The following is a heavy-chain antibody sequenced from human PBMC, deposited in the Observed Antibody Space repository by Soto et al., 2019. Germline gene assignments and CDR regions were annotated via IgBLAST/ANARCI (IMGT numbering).Heavy chain of an antibody. D-gene: IGHD5-18*01. V-gene: IGHV1-24*01. J-gene: IGHJ4*02. CDR3: ATLIQLWPGHYFDY. Sequence: ASVKVSCKVSGYTLTELSMHWVRQAPGKGLEWMGGFDPEDGETIYAQKFQGRVTMTGDTSTDTAYMELSSLRSEDTAVYYCATLIQLWPGHYFDYWGQGTLVTVSS. CDR2: FDPEDGET. CDR1: GYTLTELS.